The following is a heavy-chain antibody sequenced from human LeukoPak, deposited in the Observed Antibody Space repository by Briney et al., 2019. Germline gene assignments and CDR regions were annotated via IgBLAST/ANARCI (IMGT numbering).Heavy chain of an antibody. Sequence: GRSLRLSCAASGFTFNNYAMHWVRQAPGKGLEWVANIKQDGSEKHYVDSVKGRFTISRDNAKNSLYLQMNSLRAEDTAVYYCATERAGERPRPLLNYYYMDVWGKGTTVTISS. CDR3: ATERAGERPRPLLNYYYMDV. D-gene: IGHD3-16*01. CDR1: GFTFNNYA. V-gene: IGHV3-7*01. CDR2: IKQDGSEK. J-gene: IGHJ6*03.